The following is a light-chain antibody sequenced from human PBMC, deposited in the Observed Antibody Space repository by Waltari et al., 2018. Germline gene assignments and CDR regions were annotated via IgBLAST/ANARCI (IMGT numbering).Light chain of an antibody. Sequence: DIQMTQSPSSLSASTGDRVTITCRTSQDITYYVNWYKQKPGENPKLLIYNTNRLEIVVPSRFCVSGSVTQYTLTITSLHPEDFATYYCQQYSRLPFTFGGGTKVE. CDR1: QDITYY. CDR3: QQYSRLPFT. V-gene: IGKV1-39*01. J-gene: IGKJ4*01. CDR2: NTN.